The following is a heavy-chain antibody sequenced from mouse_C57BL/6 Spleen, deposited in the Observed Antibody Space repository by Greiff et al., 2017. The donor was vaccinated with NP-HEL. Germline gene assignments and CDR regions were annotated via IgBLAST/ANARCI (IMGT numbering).Heavy chain of an antibody. CDR1: GYTFTEYT. J-gene: IGHJ1*03. D-gene: IGHD1-1*01. V-gene: IGHV1-62-2*01. CDR2: FYPGSGSI. CDR3: ARDEDDLIYCYGSGGYFDV. Sequence: QVQLQQSGAELVKPGASVKLSCKASGYTFTEYTIHWVKQRSGQGLEWIGWFYPGSGSIKYNEKFKDKATLTADKSSSTVYMELSRLTSEDSAVYFCARDEDDLIYCYGSGGYFDVWGTGTTVTVSS.